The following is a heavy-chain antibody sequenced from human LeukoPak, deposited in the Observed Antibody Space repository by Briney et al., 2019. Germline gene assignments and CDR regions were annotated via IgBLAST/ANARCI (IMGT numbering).Heavy chain of an antibody. D-gene: IGHD6-13*01. Sequence: SETLSLICTVSGGSVSSSDYYWAWIRQPPGKGLEWIGSVYFSGSTYYNPSLKSRVTISVDTSKSEFSLRLSSVTAADTALYYCARHPMGSRSWQTFDSWGLGTLVTVSS. J-gene: IGHJ4*02. CDR1: GGSVSSSDYY. CDR3: ARHPMGSRSWQTFDS. V-gene: IGHV4-39*01. CDR2: VYFSGST.